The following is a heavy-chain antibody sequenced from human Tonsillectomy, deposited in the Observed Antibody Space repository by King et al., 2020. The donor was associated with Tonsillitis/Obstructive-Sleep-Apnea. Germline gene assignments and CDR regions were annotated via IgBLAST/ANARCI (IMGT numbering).Heavy chain of an antibody. J-gene: IGHJ4*02. CDR2: IKQDGSEK. CDR3: ARESGCSSTSCYPTSFDY. V-gene: IGHV3-7*04. CDR1: GFTFSSYW. Sequence: VQLVESGGGLVQPGGSPRLSCAASGFTFSSYWMSWVRQAPGKGLEWVANIKQDGSEKYYVDSVKGRFTISRDNAKNSLYLQMNSLRAEDTAVYYCARESGCSSTSCYPTSFDYWGQGTLVTVSS. D-gene: IGHD2-2*01.